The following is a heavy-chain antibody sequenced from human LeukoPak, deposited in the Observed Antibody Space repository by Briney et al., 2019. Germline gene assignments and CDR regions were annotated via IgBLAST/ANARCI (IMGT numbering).Heavy chain of an antibody. CDR3: TRGAYCSGGRCPGPFDI. Sequence: GGSLRLSCGASGFTFTTYAMTWVRQAPGKGLEWVSSITGSGGSTYCGDSVKGRFTISRDNSKNTLYLQMNSLRAEDTAVYYCTRGAYCSGGRCPGPFDIWGQGTTVTVSS. CDR1: GFTFTTYA. J-gene: IGHJ3*02. D-gene: IGHD2-15*01. CDR2: ITGSGGST. V-gene: IGHV3-23*01.